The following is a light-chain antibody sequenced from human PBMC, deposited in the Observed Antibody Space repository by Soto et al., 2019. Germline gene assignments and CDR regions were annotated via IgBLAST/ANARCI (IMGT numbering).Light chain of an antibody. Sequence: QSVLTQPPSVSGAPGQRVTISCTGSSSNIGAGYDVHWYRQLPGTAPKLLIYGNINRPSGVPDRFSGSKSGTSASLAITGLQAEDEADYYCQSYDSSLSGSWVFGGETKLTVL. CDR1: SSNIGAGYD. CDR2: GNI. CDR3: QSYDSSLSGSWV. J-gene: IGLJ3*02. V-gene: IGLV1-40*01.